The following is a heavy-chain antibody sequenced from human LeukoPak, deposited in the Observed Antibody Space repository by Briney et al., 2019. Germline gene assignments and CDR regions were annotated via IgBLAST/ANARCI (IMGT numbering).Heavy chain of an antibody. D-gene: IGHD5-18*01. V-gene: IGHV3-53*01. CDR1: GFTVSSNY. J-gene: IGHJ4*02. Sequence: GSLRLSCAASGFTVSSNYISWVRQAPGKGLEWVSVIYSGGGTNYADSVKGRFTISRDNAKNSLYLQMNSLRAEDTAVYYCAREKDSYGNTFDYWGQGTLVTVSS. CDR3: AREKDSYGNTFDY. CDR2: IYSGGGT.